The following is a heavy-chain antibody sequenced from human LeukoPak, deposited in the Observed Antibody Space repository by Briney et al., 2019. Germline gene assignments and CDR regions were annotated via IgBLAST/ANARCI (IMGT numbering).Heavy chain of an antibody. CDR2: ISWNSARV. CDR1: GYSFDAYA. V-gene: IGHV3-9*01. CDR3: AKDIGGSGSF. J-gene: IGHJ4*02. Sequence: GRSLRLSCAASGYSFDAYAMHWVRHAPGKGLEWVSSISWNSARVGYADSVKGRFTISRDNAKNSLYLQMDSLRAEDTAFYYCAKDIGGSGSFWGQGTLVTVSS. D-gene: IGHD3-10*01.